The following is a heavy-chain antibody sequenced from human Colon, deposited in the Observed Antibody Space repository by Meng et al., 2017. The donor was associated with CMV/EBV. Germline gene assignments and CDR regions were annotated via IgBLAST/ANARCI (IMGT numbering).Heavy chain of an antibody. CDR1: DFTFRNYA. J-gene: IGHJ6*02. Sequence: GESLKILCAASDFTFRNYAMTWVRRAPGRGLEAVSSISDSGDRTYHEDSVRGRFTISRDNSKDTLYLQMNSLRAEDTAIYYCARIFGHAAGHYYHALDVWGQGTTVTVSS. CDR2: ISDSGDRT. CDR3: ARIFGHAAGHYYHALDV. V-gene: IGHV3-23*01. D-gene: IGHD3-3*01.